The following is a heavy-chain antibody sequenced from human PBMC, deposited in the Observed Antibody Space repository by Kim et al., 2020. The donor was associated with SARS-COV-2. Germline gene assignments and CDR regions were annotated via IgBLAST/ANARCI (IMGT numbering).Heavy chain of an antibody. V-gene: IGHV3-74*01. D-gene: IGHD1-26*01. CDR3: ARDPTYSGSISGY. J-gene: IGHJ4*02. Sequence: YADSVKGRFTISRDNAKNTLYLQMNSLRAEDTAVYYCARDPTYSGSISGYWGQGTLVTVSS.